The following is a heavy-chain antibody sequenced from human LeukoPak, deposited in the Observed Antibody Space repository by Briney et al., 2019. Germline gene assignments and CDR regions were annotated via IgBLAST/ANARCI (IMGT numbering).Heavy chain of an antibody. CDR1: GFTFSSYA. CDR3: AKQSGEEYMVRGVRVRLGPDYYYYYYMDV. Sequence: PGGSLRLSCAASGFTFSSYAMSWVRQAPGKGLEWVSALSGRGDSTYYADSVKGRFTISRDNSKKTLYLQMNSLRAEDTAVYYCAKQSGEEYMVRGVRVRLGPDYYYYYYMDVWGKGTTVTISS. V-gene: IGHV3-23*01. D-gene: IGHD3-10*01. CDR2: LSGRGDST. J-gene: IGHJ6*03.